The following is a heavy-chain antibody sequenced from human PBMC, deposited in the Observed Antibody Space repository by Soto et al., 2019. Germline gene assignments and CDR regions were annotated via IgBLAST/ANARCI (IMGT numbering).Heavy chain of an antibody. CDR1: GFRFGDYA. V-gene: IGHV3-49*04. J-gene: IGHJ4*02. Sequence: EVQLVESGGGLVQPGRSLTLSCTGSGFRFGDYAMSWVRQAPGKGPEWVGFIRSKAYGGTIGYAASVKGRFSISRDDSKSTAYLQMNSLKTEDTAMYYCTRGGVPTAGCYWGQGTLVTVSS. D-gene: IGHD5-12*01. CDR3: TRGGVPTAGCY. CDR2: IRSKAYGGTI.